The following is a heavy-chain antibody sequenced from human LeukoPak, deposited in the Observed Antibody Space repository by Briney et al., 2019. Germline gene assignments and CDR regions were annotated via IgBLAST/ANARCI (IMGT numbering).Heavy chain of an antibody. CDR3: ARSLRGHFPGSSWYGYWFDP. D-gene: IGHD6-13*01. V-gene: IGHV1-2*02. J-gene: IGHJ5*02. CDR1: GYTFTGYY. CDR2: INTNSGGT. Sequence: GASVKVSCKASGYTFTGYYMHWVRQAPGQGLEWMGWINTNSGGTNYAQKFQGRVTMTRDTSISTAYMELSRLRSDDTAVYYCARSLRGHFPGSSWYGYWFDPWGQGTLVTVSS.